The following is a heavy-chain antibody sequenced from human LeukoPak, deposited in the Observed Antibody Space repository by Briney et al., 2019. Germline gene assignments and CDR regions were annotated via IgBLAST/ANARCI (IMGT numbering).Heavy chain of an antibody. CDR1: GFTFSSYW. D-gene: IGHD6-13*01. J-gene: IGHJ4*02. CDR3: ARGGAAADFDY. CDR2: IKQDGSEK. V-gene: IGHV3-7*01. Sequence: GGSLRLSCAASGFTFSSYWMSWVRQAPGKGLEWVANIKQDGSEKYYADSVKGRFTISRDNAKNSLYLQMNSLRAEDTAVYYCARGGAAADFDYWGQGTLVTVSS.